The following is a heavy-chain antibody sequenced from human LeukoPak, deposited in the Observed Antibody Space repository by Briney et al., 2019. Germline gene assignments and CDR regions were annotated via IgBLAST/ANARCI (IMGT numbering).Heavy chain of an antibody. CDR3: ARRAYGSGSQIQLSDY. Sequence: PGRSLRLSCAASGFTFSSYAMHWVRQAPGKGLEWVAVISYDGSNKYYADSVKGRFTISRDNSKNTLYLQMNSLRAEDTAVYYCARRAYGSGSQIQLSDYWGQGTLVTVSS. D-gene: IGHD3-10*01. CDR1: GFTFSSYA. CDR2: ISYDGSNK. V-gene: IGHV3-30-3*01. J-gene: IGHJ4*02.